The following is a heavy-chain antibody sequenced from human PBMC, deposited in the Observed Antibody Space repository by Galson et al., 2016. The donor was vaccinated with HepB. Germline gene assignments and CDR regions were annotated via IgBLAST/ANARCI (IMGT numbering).Heavy chain of an antibody. CDR3: AKGLRFSYSYGMDV. J-gene: IGHJ6*02. V-gene: IGHV3-9*01. CDR1: GFTFDEYA. CDR2: ISRNSGSI. D-gene: IGHD5-12*01. Sequence: SLRLSCAASGFTFDEYAMHWVRQAPGKGLEWVSGISRNSGSIGYADSVKGLFTMSRDNAKNSLYLQMNSLRAEDTALYYCAKGLRFSYSYGMDVWGQGTTVTVSS.